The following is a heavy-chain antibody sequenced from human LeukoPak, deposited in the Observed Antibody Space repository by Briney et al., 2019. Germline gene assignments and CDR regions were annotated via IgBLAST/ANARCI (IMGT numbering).Heavy chain of an antibody. CDR2: IYYSGST. Sequence: YIDWVRQAPGKGLEWIGSIYYSGSTYYNPSLKSRVTISVDTSKNQFSLKLSSVTAADTAVYYCQGYGYYGSGSYLFDYWGQGTLVTVSS. V-gene: IGHV4-39*01. J-gene: IGHJ4*02. CDR1: Y. CDR3: QGYGYYGSGSYLFDY. D-gene: IGHD3-10*01.